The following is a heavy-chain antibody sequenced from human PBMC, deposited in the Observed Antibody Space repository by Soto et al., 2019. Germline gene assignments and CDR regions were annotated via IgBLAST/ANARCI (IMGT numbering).Heavy chain of an antibody. CDR3: TRGPRASSGGTGAY. J-gene: IGHJ1*01. CDR1: EFSFDSYW. Sequence: EVQLVESGGGLVQPGGSLRLSCAASEFSFDSYWMHWVRQAPGQGPMWVSRIDYDGTTTNYADSVKGRFTISRDNSKSTLYLQMTSLRPEDTAVYYCTRGPRASSGGTGAYWGKGTLVTVSS. V-gene: IGHV3-74*01. CDR2: IDYDGTTT. D-gene: IGHD2-2*01.